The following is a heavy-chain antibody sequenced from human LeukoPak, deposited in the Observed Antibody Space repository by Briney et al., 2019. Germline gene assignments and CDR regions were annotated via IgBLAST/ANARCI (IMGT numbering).Heavy chain of an antibody. V-gene: IGHV4-39*07. D-gene: IGHD3-10*01. J-gene: IGHJ4*02. CDR1: GGSISSNNYY. CDR2: IYYSGTT. Sequence: SETLSLTCTVSGGSISSNNYYWGWIRQPPGMGLEWIGSIYYSGTTYYNPSLKSRVTISVDTSKNQFSLKLSSVTAADAAVYYCTRAAYGSGAADFDYWGQGTLVTVSS. CDR3: TRAAYGSGAADFDY.